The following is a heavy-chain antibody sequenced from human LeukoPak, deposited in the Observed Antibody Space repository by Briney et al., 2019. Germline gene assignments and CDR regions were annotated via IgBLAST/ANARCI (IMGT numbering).Heavy chain of an antibody. CDR1: GFIFSPYA. D-gene: IGHD1-26*01. CDR3: AKRARVVGAMNWFDP. CDR2: ISSEGKTT. J-gene: IGHJ5*02. V-gene: IGHV3-64*04. Sequence: GGSLRLSCSASGFIFSPYAMHWVRQAPGKGLEYVSSISSEGKTTYYADSVKGRFTISRDNSKNTLHLQMNSLRAEDTAVYYCAKRARVVGAMNWFDPWGQGTLVTVSS.